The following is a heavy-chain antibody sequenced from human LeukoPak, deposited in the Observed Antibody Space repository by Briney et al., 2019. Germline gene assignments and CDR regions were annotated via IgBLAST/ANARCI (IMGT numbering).Heavy chain of an antibody. V-gene: IGHV3-13*04. CDR2: IGIAGDT. Sequence: PGGSLRLSCAASGFTFSSHDMHWVRQVTGKRLEWVSAIGIAGDTYYLDSVKGRFTISRENAKNSLYLQMNSLRAGDTAVYYCARGGDRDYWGQGTLVTVSS. CDR3: ARGGDRDY. J-gene: IGHJ4*02. CDR1: GFTFSSHD.